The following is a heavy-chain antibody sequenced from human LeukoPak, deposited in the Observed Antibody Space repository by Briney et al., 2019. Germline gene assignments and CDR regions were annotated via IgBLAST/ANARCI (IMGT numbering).Heavy chain of an antibody. D-gene: IGHD6-6*01. V-gene: IGHV6-1*01. Sequence: SQTLSLTCAISGDSVSSNSAAWNWIRQSPSRGLEWLGRTYYRSKFYNEYAVSVKSRITINPDTSKNQFSLKLSSVTAADTAVYYCARRGSGPSIAAIDYWGQGTLVTVSS. CDR2: TYYRSKFYN. CDR1: GDSVSSNSAA. CDR3: ARRGSGPSIAAIDY. J-gene: IGHJ4*02.